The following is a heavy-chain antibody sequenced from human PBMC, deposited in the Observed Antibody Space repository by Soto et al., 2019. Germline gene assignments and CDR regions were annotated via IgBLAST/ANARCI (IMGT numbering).Heavy chain of an antibody. J-gene: IGHJ6*02. D-gene: IGHD6-13*01. CDR2: INPSGGST. Sequence: GGSVKVSFKACGYPFTSYYMHLVRQAPGQGLEWIGIINPSGGSTSYAQKFHGRVTMTRDTSTSTVYMELSSLRSEDTAVYYCASRHSSSWTRQTYYYGMDVWGQGTTVTVSS. V-gene: IGHV1-46*01. CDR3: ASRHSSSWTRQTYYYGMDV. CDR1: GYPFTSYY.